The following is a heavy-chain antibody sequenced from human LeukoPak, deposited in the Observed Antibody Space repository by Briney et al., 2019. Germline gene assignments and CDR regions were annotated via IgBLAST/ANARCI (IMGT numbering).Heavy chain of an antibody. CDR3: AKNIAVAGTGYFDY. CDR2: ISGSGGST. CDR1: GFTFSSYS. J-gene: IGHJ4*02. V-gene: IGHV3-23*01. Sequence: GGSLGLSCAASGFTFSSYSMNWVRQAPGKGLEWVSAISGSGGSTYYADSVKGRFTISRDNSKNTLYLQMNSLRAEDTAVYYCAKNIAVAGTGYFDYWGQGTLVTVSS. D-gene: IGHD6-19*01.